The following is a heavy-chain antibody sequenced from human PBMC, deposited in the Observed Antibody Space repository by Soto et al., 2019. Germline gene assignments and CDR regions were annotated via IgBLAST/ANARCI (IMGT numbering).Heavy chain of an antibody. CDR2: INHSGLT. CDR3: ARDRGHLQQRFDY. Sequence: QVQLQQWGAGLLKPSETLSLTCAVYGGSFSGYYWSWIRQPPGKGLEWMGEINHSGLTNYNPSLKSRVTVSVDTSKTPFSLKLSSVTAADTAVYYCARDRGHLQQRFDYWGQGTLVTVSS. CDR1: GGSFSGYY. V-gene: IGHV4-34*01. J-gene: IGHJ4*02. D-gene: IGHD6-25*01.